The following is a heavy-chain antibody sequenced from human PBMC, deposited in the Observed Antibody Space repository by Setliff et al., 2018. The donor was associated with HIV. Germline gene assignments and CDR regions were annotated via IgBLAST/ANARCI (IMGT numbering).Heavy chain of an antibody. Sequence: SVKVSCKAYGGTFSSYAISWVRQAPGQGLEWMGGIIPIFGTANYAQKFQGRVTITADESTSTAYMELSSLRSEDTAVYYCAREKIDRYSYGLHYFDYCGQGTLVTVSS. J-gene: IGHJ4*02. V-gene: IGHV1-69*13. CDR2: IIPIFGTA. D-gene: IGHD5-18*01. CDR3: AREKIDRYSYGLHYFDY. CDR1: GGTFSSYA.